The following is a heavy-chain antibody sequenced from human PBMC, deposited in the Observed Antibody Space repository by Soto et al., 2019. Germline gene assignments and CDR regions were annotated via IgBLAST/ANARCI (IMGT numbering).Heavy chain of an antibody. CDR2: FIPSFPAP. CDR1: GGTIKTYT. CDR3: ATGEVVPSFPNWLDT. V-gene: IGHV1-69*12. J-gene: IGHJ5*02. Sequence: VQFVQSGAELKKPGSSVRVSCRASGGTIKTYTLSWVRQAPGQGLEWMGAFIPSFPAPNFAQRFKGRLTLTADESTNTGFMELSGLRPEDTALYFCATGEVVPSFPNWLDTWGQGTHVIVPS. D-gene: IGHD2-21*01.